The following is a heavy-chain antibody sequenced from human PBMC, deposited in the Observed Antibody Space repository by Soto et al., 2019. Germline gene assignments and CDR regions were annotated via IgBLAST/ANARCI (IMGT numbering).Heavy chain of an antibody. Sequence: QVQLVQSGAEVKKPGASVKVSCKASGYTFTSYAMQWVRQAPGQRLEWMGWINAGNGNTKYSQKFQGRVTITRDTSATTAYMELSSLTSEDTAVYYFARAPGGPDAPGDYWGQGTLVTVSS. CDR2: INAGNGNT. V-gene: IGHV1-3*01. CDR1: GYTFTSYA. CDR3: ARAPGGPDAPGDY. J-gene: IGHJ4*02. D-gene: IGHD2-15*01.